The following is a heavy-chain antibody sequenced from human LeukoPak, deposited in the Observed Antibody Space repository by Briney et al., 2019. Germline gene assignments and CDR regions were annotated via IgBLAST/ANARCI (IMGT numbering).Heavy chain of an antibody. CDR3: ASPLTPRMVRGKVFDY. V-gene: IGHV3-23*01. Sequence: PGGSPRLSCAASGFTFSSYAMSWVRQAPGKGLEWVSAISGSGGSTYYADSVKGRFTISRDNSKNTLYLQMNSLRAEDTAVYYCASPLTPRMVRGKVFDYWGQGTLVTVSS. CDR1: GFTFSSYA. CDR2: ISGSGGST. D-gene: IGHD3-10*01. J-gene: IGHJ4*02.